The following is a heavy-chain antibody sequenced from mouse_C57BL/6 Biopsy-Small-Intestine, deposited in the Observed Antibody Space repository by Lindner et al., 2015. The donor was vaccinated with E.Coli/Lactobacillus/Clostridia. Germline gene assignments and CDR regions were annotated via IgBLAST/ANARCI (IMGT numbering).Heavy chain of an antibody. J-gene: IGHJ2*01. CDR1: GYAFTNYS. V-gene: IGHV1-54*01. CDR3: ARGDASYSFDY. Sequence: VQLQESGAELVRPGTSVKATCKAAGYAFTNYSIEWVKQRPGQGLEWIGVINPGSGDTKYNEKFKGKATLTADKSSNTAYMQLSSLTSEDSAVYFCARGDASYSFDYWGQGTTLTVSS. D-gene: IGHD6-1*01. CDR2: INPGSGDT.